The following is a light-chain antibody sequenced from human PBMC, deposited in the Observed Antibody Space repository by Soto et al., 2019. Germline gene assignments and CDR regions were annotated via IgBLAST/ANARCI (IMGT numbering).Light chain of an antibody. J-gene: IGKJ1*01. V-gene: IGKV3-20*01. CDR3: QQYGIAPPSWT. CDR2: GAS. CDR1: ESVSSSY. Sequence: ESVLTQSPGTLSLSPGERATLSCRASESVSSSYLAWYQHQPGPPPRLLIDGASSRATGIPDMFSGSGSGTDFTLTFSSRDPEDFAVYYCQQYGIAPPSWTFGEGTKVEIK.